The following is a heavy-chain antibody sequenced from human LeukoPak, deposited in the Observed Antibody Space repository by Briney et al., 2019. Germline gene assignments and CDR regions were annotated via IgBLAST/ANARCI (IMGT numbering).Heavy chain of an antibody. D-gene: IGHD2/OR15-2a*01. V-gene: IGHV1-69*13. CDR3: ARVAEYGGAFDI. CDR2: IIPIFGTA. CDR1: GGTFSSYA. J-gene: IGHJ3*02. Sequence: ASVKVSCKASGGTFSSYAISWVRQAPGQGLEWMGGIIPIFGTANYAQKFQGRVTITADESTSTAYMELSSLRSEDTAVYYCARVAEYGGAFDIWGQGTIVTVSS.